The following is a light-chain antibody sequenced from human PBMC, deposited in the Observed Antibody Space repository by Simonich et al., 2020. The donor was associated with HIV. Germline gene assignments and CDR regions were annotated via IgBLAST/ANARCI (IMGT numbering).Light chain of an antibody. Sequence: EIVMTPSPAPLSVSPGERATLSCRASQSLSSNLDWNQQKPGQAPRLLIYGASTRATGIPARFSGSGSGTEFTLTISSLQSEDFAVYYCQQYGSSPYTFGQGTKLEIK. CDR1: QSLSSN. J-gene: IGKJ2*01. CDR2: GAS. V-gene: IGKV3-15*01. CDR3: QQYGSSPYT.